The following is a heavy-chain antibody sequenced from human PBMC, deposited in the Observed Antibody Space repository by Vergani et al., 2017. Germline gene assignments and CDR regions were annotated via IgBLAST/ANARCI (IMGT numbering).Heavy chain of an antibody. J-gene: IGHJ4*02. CDR3: ARDRSRYYGSGSYFPFDY. CDR2: ISAYNGNT. D-gene: IGHD3-10*01. V-gene: IGHV1-18*01. CDR1: VYTFTSYG. Sequence: QVQLVQSGAEVKKPGASVKVSCKASVYTFTSYGISWVRQAPGQGLEWMGWISAYNGNTNYAQKLQGRVTMTTDTSTSTAYMELRSLRSDDTAVYYCARDRSRYYGSGSYFPFDYWGQGTLVTVSS.